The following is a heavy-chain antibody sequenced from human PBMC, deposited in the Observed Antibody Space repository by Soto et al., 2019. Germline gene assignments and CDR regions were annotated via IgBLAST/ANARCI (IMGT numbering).Heavy chain of an antibody. Sequence: QFQLVQSGAEVKKPGSSVTVSCKSSGCSFSNYVIWLRQAPGQGLEWMGGIIPIFGTESYSQRFQGRVTITADESATTVYMELSSMRFDDTSAYYCETDTDEGYLVWGQGTRASVS. CDR3: ETDTDEGYLV. D-gene: IGHD2-2*01. J-gene: IGHJ4*02. CDR1: GCSFSNYV. V-gene: IGHV1-69*01. CDR2: IIPIFGTE.